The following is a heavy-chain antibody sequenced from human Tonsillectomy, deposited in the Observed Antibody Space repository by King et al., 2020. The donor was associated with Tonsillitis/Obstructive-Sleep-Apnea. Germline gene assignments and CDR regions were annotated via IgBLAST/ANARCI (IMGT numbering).Heavy chain of an antibody. CDR2: INHSGRT. Sequence: VQLQQWGAGLLKPLETLSLTCAVYGGSFSDYHWSWLRQPPGKGLEWIGEINHSGRTNYNPSLKSRVSISVDTSKKQFFLKLTSVTAADTAVYYCARGYGNYGVFDYWGQGALVTVSS. CDR1: GGSFSDYH. J-gene: IGHJ4*02. V-gene: IGHV4-34*01. D-gene: IGHD4-11*01. CDR3: ARGYGNYGVFDY.